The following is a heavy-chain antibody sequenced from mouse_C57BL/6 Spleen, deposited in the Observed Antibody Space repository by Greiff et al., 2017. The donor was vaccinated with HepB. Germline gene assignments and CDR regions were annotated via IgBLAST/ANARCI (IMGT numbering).Heavy chain of an antibody. V-gene: IGHV2-9-1*01. Sequence: VQLQQSGPGLVAPSQSLSITCTVSGFSLTSYAITWVRQPPGKGLEWLGVIWTGGGTNYNSALKSRLSISKDDSKSQVFLKMNSLQTDDTARYYCAISYYGTSHWYFDVWGTGTTVTVSS. CDR3: AISYYGTSHWYFDV. J-gene: IGHJ1*03. CDR2: IWTGGGT. CDR1: GFSLTSYA. D-gene: IGHD1-1*01.